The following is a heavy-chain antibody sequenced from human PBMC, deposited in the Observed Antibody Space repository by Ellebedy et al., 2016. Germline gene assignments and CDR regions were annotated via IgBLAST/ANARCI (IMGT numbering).Heavy chain of an antibody. Sequence: GGSLRLSXAASGFTFSNSGMHWVRQAPGKGLEWVAVIWHDGTNRYYADSVKGRFTISRDNARNSLYLQMTSLRDEDTAVYYCARGWDYGFNSWGQGTLVTVSS. D-gene: IGHD3-16*01. J-gene: IGHJ5*01. CDR1: GFTFSNSG. CDR2: IWHDGTNR. V-gene: IGHV3-33*01. CDR3: ARGWDYGFNS.